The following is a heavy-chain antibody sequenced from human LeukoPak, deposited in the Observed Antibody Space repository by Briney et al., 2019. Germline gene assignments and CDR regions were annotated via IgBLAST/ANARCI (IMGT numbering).Heavy chain of an antibody. Sequence: SETLSLTCTVSGGSISSSSYYWGWIRQPPGTGLEWIGSIYYSGSTYYNPSLKSRVTISVDTSKNQFSLKLSSVTAADTAVYYCARSGLLGDSSGYTNYWGQGTLVTVSS. CDR1: GGSISSSSYY. CDR3: ARSGLLGDSSGYTNY. V-gene: IGHV4-39*01. J-gene: IGHJ4*02. D-gene: IGHD3-22*01. CDR2: IYYSGST.